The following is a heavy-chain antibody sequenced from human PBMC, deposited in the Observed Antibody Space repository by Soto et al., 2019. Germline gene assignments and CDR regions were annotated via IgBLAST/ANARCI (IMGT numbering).Heavy chain of an antibody. CDR1: GFTFDDYA. Sequence: GESLKISCAASGFTFDDYAMHWVRQAPGKGLEWVSLISGDGGSTYYADSVKGRFTISRDNSKNSLYLQMNSLRSEDTVLYYCAKGGPGMSTIDYWGQGTLVTVSS. CDR3: AKGGPGMSTIDY. J-gene: IGHJ4*02. CDR2: ISGDGGST. D-gene: IGHD3-10*01. V-gene: IGHV3-43*02.